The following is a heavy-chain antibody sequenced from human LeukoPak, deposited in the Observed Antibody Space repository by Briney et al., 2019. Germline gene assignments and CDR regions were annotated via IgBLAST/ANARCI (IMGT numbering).Heavy chain of an antibody. CDR1: GESFSDYY. Sequence: PSETLSLTCGFYGESFSDYYWGWIRQPPGKGLEWIGYIYYSGSTYYNPSLKSRVTISVDTSKNQFSLKLSSVTAADTAVYYCARDSSSWTLDYWGQGTLVTVSS. CDR3: ARDSSSWTLDY. V-gene: IGHV4-31*11. D-gene: IGHD6-13*01. J-gene: IGHJ4*02. CDR2: IYYSGST.